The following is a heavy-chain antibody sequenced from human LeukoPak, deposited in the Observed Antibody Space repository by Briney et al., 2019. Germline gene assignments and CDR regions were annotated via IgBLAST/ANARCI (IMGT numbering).Heavy chain of an antibody. J-gene: IGHJ4*02. CDR1: GFTVSSNY. Sequence: GGSLRLSCAASGFTVSSNYMSWVRQAPGKGLEWVSVIYSGGSTYYADSVKGRFTISRDNSKNTLYLQMNSLRAEDTAVYHCTRGDFYVGAQDYWGQGTLVAVSS. D-gene: IGHD1-26*01. V-gene: IGHV3-66*01. CDR3: TRGDFYVGAQDY. CDR2: IYSGGST.